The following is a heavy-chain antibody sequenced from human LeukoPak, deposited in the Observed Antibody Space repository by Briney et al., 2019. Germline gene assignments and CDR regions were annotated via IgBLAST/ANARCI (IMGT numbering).Heavy chain of an antibody. D-gene: IGHD1-26*01. J-gene: IGHJ4*02. CDR3: ARHEGRATSFFLTS. CDR1: GGSFSGYY. Sequence: SETLSLTCAVYGGSFSGYYWSWIRQPPGKGLEWIGEINHSGSTNYNPSLKSRVTISVDTSKNQFSLKLSSVTAADTAVYYCARHEGRATSFFLTSWGQGTLVTVSS. CDR2: INHSGST. V-gene: IGHV4-34*01.